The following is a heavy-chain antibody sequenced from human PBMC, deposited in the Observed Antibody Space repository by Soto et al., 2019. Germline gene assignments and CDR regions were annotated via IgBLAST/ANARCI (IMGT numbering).Heavy chain of an antibody. CDR1: GYTFTSYG. CDR2: ISAYNGNT. Sequence: QVQLVQSGAEVKKPGASVKVSCKASGYTFTSYGISWVRQAPGQGLEWMGWISAYNGNTNYAQKLQGRVTMTTDTSTRTAYMELRSLSSDDTAVYYCSRLDVDTEHLSSAHYGMDVWGQGTTVTVSS. CDR3: SRLDVDTEHLSSAHYGMDV. J-gene: IGHJ6*02. V-gene: IGHV1-18*01. D-gene: IGHD5-18*01.